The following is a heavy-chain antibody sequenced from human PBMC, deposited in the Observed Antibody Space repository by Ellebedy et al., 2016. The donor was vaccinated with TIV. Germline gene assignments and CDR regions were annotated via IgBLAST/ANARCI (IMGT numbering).Heavy chain of an antibody. Sequence: PGGSLRLSCAASGFTFSNYAMHWVRQAPGKGLEWVAVISYDGSNKYYEDSVKGRFTISRDTSQNTLYLQMNSLRAEDTAVYYCARDRRRDRMTTVTTISYLFDCWGQGTLVTVSS. CDR2: ISYDGSNK. V-gene: IGHV3-30*04. D-gene: IGHD4-17*01. CDR3: ARDRRRDRMTTVTTISYLFDC. J-gene: IGHJ4*02. CDR1: GFTFSNYA.